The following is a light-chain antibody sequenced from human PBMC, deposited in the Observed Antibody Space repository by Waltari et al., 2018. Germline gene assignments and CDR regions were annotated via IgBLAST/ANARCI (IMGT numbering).Light chain of an antibody. CDR3: QQHGTLPAT. J-gene: IGKJ1*01. CDR2: RAS. Sequence: IVLTQPPGTSSLSSGERATISCRASQSVGSSSLAWYQQKPGQAPRLVIHRASRRATGIPDRFSGSGSGTDFSLTISRLEPEDFAVYYCQQHGTLPATFGQGTKVEIK. CDR1: QSVGSSS. V-gene: IGKV3-20*01.